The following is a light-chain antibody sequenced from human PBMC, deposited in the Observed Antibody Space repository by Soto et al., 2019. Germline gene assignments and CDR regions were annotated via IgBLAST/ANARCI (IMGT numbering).Light chain of an antibody. CDR3: CSFAGGGATWV. J-gene: IGLJ3*02. CDR1: NSDVGSYKF. V-gene: IGLV2-23*01. CDR2: EAT. Sequence: QSVLTQPASVSGSPGQSITISCTGTNSDVGSYKFVSWYQQHPGKVPKLIIYEATKRPSGLSNRFSGSKSGNTASLTISGLQAEDEADYYCCSFAGGGATWVFGGGTKLTVL.